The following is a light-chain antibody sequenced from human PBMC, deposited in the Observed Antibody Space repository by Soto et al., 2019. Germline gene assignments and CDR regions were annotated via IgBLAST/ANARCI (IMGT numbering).Light chain of an antibody. CDR2: AAS. J-gene: IGKJ1*01. V-gene: IGKV3-15*01. CDR1: QGVYSH. Sequence: IVMTQSPATLSVSPGERATLSCRASQGVYSHLAWYQQTPGQAPRLLLYAASTRATGIPARFSGGGSGTEFTLTISSLQSEDSAVYSCQQYSEWPWTFGQGTKVEIK. CDR3: QQYSEWPWT.